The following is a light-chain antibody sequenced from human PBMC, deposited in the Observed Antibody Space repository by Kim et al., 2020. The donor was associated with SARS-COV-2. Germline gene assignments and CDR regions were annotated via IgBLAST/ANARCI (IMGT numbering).Light chain of an antibody. CDR1: QSIGSQ. CDR3: QQRSDWPLT. V-gene: IGKV3-11*01. J-gene: IGKJ4*01. CDR2: DTI. Sequence: EIVLTQSPATLSLSPGERATLSCRASQSIGSQLGWYQQKPGQAPRLLIFDTIARAAGIPARFSGSGSETDFTLTISSLEPEDFAVYYCQQRSDWPLTFGGGTKVEI.